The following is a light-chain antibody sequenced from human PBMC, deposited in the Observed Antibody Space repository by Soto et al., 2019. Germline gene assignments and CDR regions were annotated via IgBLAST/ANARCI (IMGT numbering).Light chain of an antibody. CDR1: QSVSSN. J-gene: IGKJ1*01. Sequence: EIVMTQSASTLSVSPGERATLSCRASQSVSSNLAWYQQQPGQAPRLLIYGGSSRATGIPVRFSGSGSETDFTLTITRLEPEDFAMYYCQQYSSSRTFGQGTKVDIK. CDR2: GGS. V-gene: IGKV3-20*01. CDR3: QQYSSSRT.